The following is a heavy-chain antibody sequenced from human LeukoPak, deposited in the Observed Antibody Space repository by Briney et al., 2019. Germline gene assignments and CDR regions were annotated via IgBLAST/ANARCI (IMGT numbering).Heavy chain of an antibody. Sequence: PGRSLRLSCAASGFTFSSYGMHGVRQAPGKGLEWGAVIWYDGSNKYYADSVKGRFTISRDNSKNTLYLQMNSLRAEDTAVYYCARDNYYDSSGLYYFDYWGQGTLVTVSS. D-gene: IGHD3-22*01. V-gene: IGHV3-33*01. J-gene: IGHJ4*02. CDR3: ARDNYYDSSGLYYFDY. CDR2: IWYDGSNK. CDR1: GFTFSSYG.